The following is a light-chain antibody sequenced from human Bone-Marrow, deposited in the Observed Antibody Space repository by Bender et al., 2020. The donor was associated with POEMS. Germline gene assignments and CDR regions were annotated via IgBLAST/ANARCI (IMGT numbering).Light chain of an antibody. J-gene: IGLJ2*01. CDR2: SNY. CDR1: DSNFGGNN. V-gene: IGLV1-47*02. CDR3: QSYDSSLSVV. Sequence: QSVLTQPPSASGTPGQSVIISCSGTDSNFGGNNVNWYQHLPGTAPRLVVYSNYQRPSGVPDRFSGSKSGTSASLAISGLRSEDEADYYCQSYDSSLSVVFGGGTKLTVL.